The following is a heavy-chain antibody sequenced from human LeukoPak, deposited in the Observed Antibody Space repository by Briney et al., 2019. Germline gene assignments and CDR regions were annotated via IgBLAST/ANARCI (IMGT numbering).Heavy chain of an antibody. Sequence: ASVKFSCKASGYTFTSYDINWVRQATGQGLEWMGWMNPNSGNTGYAQKFQGRVTITRNTSISTAYMELSSLRSEDTAVYYCARAPVNYDILTGYPEGYYYMDVWGKGTTVTVSS. CDR2: MNPNSGNT. V-gene: IGHV1-8*03. J-gene: IGHJ6*03. D-gene: IGHD3-9*01. CDR3: ARAPVNYDILTGYPEGYYYMDV. CDR1: GYTFTSYD.